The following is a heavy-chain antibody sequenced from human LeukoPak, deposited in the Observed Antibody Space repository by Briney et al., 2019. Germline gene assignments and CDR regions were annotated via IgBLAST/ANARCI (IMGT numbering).Heavy chain of an antibody. D-gene: IGHD3-3*01. CDR1: GFTFSSQA. V-gene: IGHV3-23*01. CDR3: AKDLSYDFWSGYSLDY. J-gene: IGHJ4*02. Sequence: GGSLRLSCAASGFTFSSQAMSWVRQTPGKGLDWVSVMSGNTGNTYYADSVRGRFTISRDNSKNTLYLQMNSLRAEDTAVYYCAKDLSYDFWSGYSLDYWGQGTLVTVSS. CDR2: MSGNTGNT.